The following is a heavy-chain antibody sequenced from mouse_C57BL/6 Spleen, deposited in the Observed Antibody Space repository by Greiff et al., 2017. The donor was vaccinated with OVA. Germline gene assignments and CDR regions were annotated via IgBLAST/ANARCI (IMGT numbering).Heavy chain of an antibody. D-gene: IGHD1-1*01. J-gene: IGHJ2*01. CDR3: AKDYGSSYVGDY. CDR2: IDPISGGT. CDR1: GYTFTSYW. V-gene: IGHV1-72*01. Sequence: QVQLQQSGAELVKPGASVKLSCKASGYTFTSYWMHWVKQRPGRGLEWIGRIDPISGGTKYNEKFKSKATLTVDKPSSTAYMQLSSLTSEDSAVYYCAKDYGSSYVGDYWGQGTTLTVAS.